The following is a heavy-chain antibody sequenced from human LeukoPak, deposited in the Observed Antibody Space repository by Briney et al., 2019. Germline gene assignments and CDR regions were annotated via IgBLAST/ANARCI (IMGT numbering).Heavy chain of an antibody. D-gene: IGHD3-9*01. V-gene: IGHV5-51*01. J-gene: IGHJ4*02. CDR1: GYSFTSYW. Sequence: GESLKISCKGSGYSFTSYWIGWVRQMPGKGLEWMGIIYPGDSGTRYSPSFQGQVTISADKSISTAYLQWSSLKASDTAMYYCARQRPYDILTGYELDYWGQGTLVTVSS. CDR3: ARQRPYDILTGYELDY. CDR2: IYPGDSGT.